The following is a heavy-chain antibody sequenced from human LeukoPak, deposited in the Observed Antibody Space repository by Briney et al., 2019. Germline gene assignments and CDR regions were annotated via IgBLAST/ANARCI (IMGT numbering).Heavy chain of an antibody. Sequence: ASVKVSCKASGYTFTGYYMHWVRQASGQGLEWMGRINPNSGGTNYAQTFQGRVTMTRDTSITTAYLEVSSLRSDDTAVYYCARGEYSSSWYSLQDYGMDVWGQGTTVTVSS. CDR1: GYTFTGYY. CDR3: ARGEYSSSWYSLQDYGMDV. CDR2: INPNSGGT. V-gene: IGHV1-2*06. J-gene: IGHJ6*02. D-gene: IGHD6-13*01.